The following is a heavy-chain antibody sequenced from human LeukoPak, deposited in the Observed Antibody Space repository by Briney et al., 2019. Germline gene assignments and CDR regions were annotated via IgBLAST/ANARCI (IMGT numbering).Heavy chain of an antibody. Sequence: PSETLSLTCTVSGGSISSGSYYWSWIRQPAGKGLEGIGRIYTSGSTNHNPSLKSRVTISVDTSKNQFSLKLSSVTAADTAVYYCAREVDGYNTRRVDYRGQGTLVTVSS. D-gene: IGHD5-24*01. J-gene: IGHJ4*02. V-gene: IGHV4-61*02. CDR1: GGSISSGSYY. CDR3: AREVDGYNTRRVDY. CDR2: IYTSGST.